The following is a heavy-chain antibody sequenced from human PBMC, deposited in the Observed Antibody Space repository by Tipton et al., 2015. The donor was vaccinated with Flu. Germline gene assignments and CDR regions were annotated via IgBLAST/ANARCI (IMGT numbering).Heavy chain of an antibody. J-gene: IGHJ5*01. D-gene: IGHD4-11*01. CDR3: ARRTFSNYVSEPKNWFDF. CDR1: GDSISSDFY. Sequence: TLSLTCAVSGDSISSDFYWAWIRQFPGKGLEWIGCVYHGGTTYYNPSLKSRVAISLDTFQNQFSLKLTSVTAADTAVYFCARRTFSNYVSEPKNWFDFWGQGTLVTVSS. CDR2: VYHGGTT. V-gene: IGHV4-38-2*01.